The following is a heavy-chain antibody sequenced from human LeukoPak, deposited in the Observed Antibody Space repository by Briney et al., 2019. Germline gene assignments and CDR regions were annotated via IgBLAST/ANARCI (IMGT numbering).Heavy chain of an antibody. D-gene: IGHD3-22*01. CDR1: GGSFSGYC. Sequence: SETLSLTCAVYGGSFSGYCWSWIRQPPGKGLEWIGEINHSGSTNYNPSLKSRVTISVDTSKNQFSLKLSSVTAADTAVYYCARVREYYYDSSGYRAYYYYYYMDVWGKGTTVTVSS. CDR2: INHSGST. V-gene: IGHV4-34*01. CDR3: ARVREYYYDSSGYRAYYYYYYMDV. J-gene: IGHJ6*03.